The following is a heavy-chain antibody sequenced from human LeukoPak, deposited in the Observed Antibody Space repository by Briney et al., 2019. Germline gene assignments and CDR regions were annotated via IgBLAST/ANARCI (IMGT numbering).Heavy chain of an antibody. CDR3: AKDKRSKGALVYYYMDV. CDR2: ISWDGGST. Sequence: GGSLRLSCAASGFTFDDYAMYWVRQAPGKGLEWVSLISWDGGSTYYADSVKGRFTISRDNSKNSLYLQMNSLRAEDTALYYCAKDKRSKGALVYYYMDVWGKGTTVTVSS. CDR1: GFTFDDYA. V-gene: IGHV3-43D*03. D-gene: IGHD4-11*01. J-gene: IGHJ6*03.